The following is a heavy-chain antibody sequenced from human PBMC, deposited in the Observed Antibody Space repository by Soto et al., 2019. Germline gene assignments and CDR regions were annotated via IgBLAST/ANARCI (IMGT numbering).Heavy chain of an antibody. CDR2: ISAYNGNT. Sequence: GASVKVSCKASGYTFTSSFMHWVRQAPGQGLEWMGWISAYNGNTNYAQKLQGRVTITADESTSTAYMELSSLRSEDTAVYYCARFSSFWSGYLYYYGMDVWGQGTTVTVSS. CDR1: GYTFTSSF. D-gene: IGHD3-3*01. CDR3: ARFSSFWSGYLYYYGMDV. J-gene: IGHJ6*02. V-gene: IGHV1-18*04.